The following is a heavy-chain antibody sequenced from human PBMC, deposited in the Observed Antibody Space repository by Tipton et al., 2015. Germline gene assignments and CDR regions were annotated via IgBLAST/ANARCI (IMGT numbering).Heavy chain of an antibody. CDR2: IYYSGST. Sequence: TLSLTCTVSGGSISSSGYYWAWIRQSPGKGLEWIGSIYYSGSTYYNPSLKSRVTISVDTSKNQFSLKLSSVTAADTAVYYCARRVVTMVRGVHFDYWGQGTLVTVSS. V-gene: IGHV4-39*01. J-gene: IGHJ4*02. D-gene: IGHD3-10*01. CDR1: GGSISSSGYY. CDR3: ARRVVTMVRGVHFDY.